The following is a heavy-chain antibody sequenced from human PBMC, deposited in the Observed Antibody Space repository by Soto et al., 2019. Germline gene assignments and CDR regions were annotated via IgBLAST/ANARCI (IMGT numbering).Heavy chain of an antibody. V-gene: IGHV3-9*01. CDR1: GFIFEDCD. D-gene: IGHD2-15*01. CDR2: ISWNSGDK. CDR3: VKKSCSHTRCYTGWFFDL. Sequence: EVQLVQSGGGLAHPGGSLRLSCEASGFIFEDCDMHWVRQPPGKGLQWVSGISWNSGDKDYGDSVKGRFTISRDNAKNSLDLQMSSLRVEDTATYYCVKKSCSHTRCYTGWFFDLWGRGTLVTVSS. J-gene: IGHJ2*01.